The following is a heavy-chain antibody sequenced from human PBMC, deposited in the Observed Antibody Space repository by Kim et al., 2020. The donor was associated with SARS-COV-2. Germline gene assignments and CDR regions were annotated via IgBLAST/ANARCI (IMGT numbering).Heavy chain of an antibody. V-gene: IGHV3-9*01. CDR2: ISWNSGSI. D-gene: IGHD3-10*01. CDR1: GFTFDDYA. CDR3: TKDTSGYYGSGSRMDV. J-gene: IGHJ6*02. Sequence: GGSLRLSCSVSGFTFDDYAMHWVRQVPGKGLEWVSSISWNSGSIGYADSMKGRFTISRDNAKSSLYLQMNSLRAEDTALYYCTKDTSGYYGSGSRMDVWGQGTTVTVSS.